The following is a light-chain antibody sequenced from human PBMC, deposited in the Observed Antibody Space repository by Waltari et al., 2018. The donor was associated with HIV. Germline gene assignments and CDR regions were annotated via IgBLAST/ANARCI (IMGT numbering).Light chain of an antibody. J-gene: IGLJ3*02. V-gene: IGLV1-51*01. CDR1: SSNIGNNY. CDR2: DNN. Sequence: QSVLTQPPSVSAAPGQKVTISCSGSSSNIGNNYVSWYQQLPGTAPKLLIYDNNKRPSGIPDRFSGSKSATSATLGITGLQTGDEADYYCGTWDSSLSAGLFGGGTKLTVL. CDR3: GTWDSSLSAGL.